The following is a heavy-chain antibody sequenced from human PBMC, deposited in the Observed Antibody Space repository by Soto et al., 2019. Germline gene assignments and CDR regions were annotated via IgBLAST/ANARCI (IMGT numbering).Heavy chain of an antibody. Sequence: SETLSLTCTVSGGSISSGGYYWSWIRQHPGKGLEWIGYIYYSGSTYYNPSLKSRVTISVDTSKNQFSLKLSSVTAADTAVYYCARVSADPAMVLGYFDYWGQGTLVTVS. CDR1: GGSISSGGYY. J-gene: IGHJ4*02. CDR2: IYYSGST. D-gene: IGHD5-18*01. V-gene: IGHV4-31*03. CDR3: ARVSADPAMVLGYFDY.